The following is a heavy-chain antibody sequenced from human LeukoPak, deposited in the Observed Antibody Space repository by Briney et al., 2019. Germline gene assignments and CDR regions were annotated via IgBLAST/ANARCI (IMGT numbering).Heavy chain of an antibody. CDR3: ARLWGPFGGNSETDAFDI. Sequence: PSETLSLTCTVSGGSISSYYWSWIRQPPGKGLEWLGYIYYSGDTNYNPSLKRRVPKSVETSKNQFSLKLSSVTAADTAVYYCARLWGPFGGNSETDAFDIWGQGTMVTVSS. D-gene: IGHD4-23*01. CDR1: GGSISSYY. CDR2: IYYSGDT. V-gene: IGHV4-59*08. J-gene: IGHJ3*02.